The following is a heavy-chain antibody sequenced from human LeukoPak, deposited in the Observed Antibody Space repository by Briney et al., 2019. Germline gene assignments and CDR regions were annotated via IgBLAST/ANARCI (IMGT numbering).Heavy chain of an antibody. V-gene: IGHV3-23*01. Sequence: TGGSLRLSCAASGFTFSSYAMSWVRQAPGKGLEWVSAISGSGGSTYYADSVKGRFTISRDNSKNTLYLQMNSLRAEDTAVYYCAKMVREFYTISYYFDYWGQGTLVTVSS. D-gene: IGHD2-8*01. J-gene: IGHJ4*02. CDR3: AKMVREFYTISYYFDY. CDR2: ISGSGGST. CDR1: GFTFSSYA.